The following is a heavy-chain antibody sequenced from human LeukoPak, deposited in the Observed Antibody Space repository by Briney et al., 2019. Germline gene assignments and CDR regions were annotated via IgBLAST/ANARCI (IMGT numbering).Heavy chain of an antibody. J-gene: IGHJ4*02. Sequence: PSETLSLTCSVSGGSIRSYYWSWIRQPPGKGLEWIGYFYYSGCTNYNPSLKSRVIISVDTSKNLFSLKLSSVTAADTAVYYCASNYYDGSGYYYYFDYWGQGTLVTVSS. CDR1: GGSIRSYY. V-gene: IGHV4-59*01. D-gene: IGHD3-22*01. CDR2: FYYSGCT. CDR3: ASNYYDGSGYYYYFDY.